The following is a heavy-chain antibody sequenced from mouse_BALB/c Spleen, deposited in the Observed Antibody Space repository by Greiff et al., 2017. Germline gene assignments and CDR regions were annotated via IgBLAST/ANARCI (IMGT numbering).Heavy chain of an antibody. J-gene: IGHJ2*01. CDR1: GYTFTDYA. CDR2: ISTYYGDA. V-gene: IGHV1S137*01. Sequence: VQLQESGAELVRPGVSVKISCKGSGYTFTDYAMHWVKQSHAKSLEWIGVISTYYGDASYNQKFKGKATMTVDKSSSTAYMELARLTSEDSAIYYCARGPYYFDYWGQGTTLTVSS. CDR3: ARGPYYFDY.